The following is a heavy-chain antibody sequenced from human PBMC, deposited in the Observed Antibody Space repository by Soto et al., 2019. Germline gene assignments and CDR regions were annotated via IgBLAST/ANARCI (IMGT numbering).Heavy chain of an antibody. CDR1: GDIPVNRGYC. J-gene: IGHJ5*02. D-gene: IGHD6-6*01. CDR2: IYKTGKT. CDR3: ARRHSSSSRYFDL. Sequence: SPILSVRSGVAGDIPVNRGYCWTWIRTTPGKGLEYIGYIYKTGKTYYNPSLKSRPFISLDTSKSQFFLRLTSVTAADTVMYYCARRHSSSSRYFDLWGQRPLGSVSS. V-gene: IGHV4-30-4*01.